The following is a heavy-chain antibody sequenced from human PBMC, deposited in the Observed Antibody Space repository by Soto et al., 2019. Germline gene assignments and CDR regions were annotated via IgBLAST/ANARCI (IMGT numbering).Heavy chain of an antibody. D-gene: IGHD3-22*01. J-gene: IGHJ3*01. CDR1: GFTFSTYS. V-gene: IGHV3-48*01. CDR3: ARDQLYDNDISGRPLNAFDC. Sequence: PGGSLRLSCAASGFTFSTYSMNWVRQAPGKGLEWVSSISSSSTIYYADSVKGRFTISRDNAKNSLYLQMNSLRAEDTAVYYCARDQLYDNDISGRPLNAFDCWGQGTMVTVSS. CDR2: ISSSSTI.